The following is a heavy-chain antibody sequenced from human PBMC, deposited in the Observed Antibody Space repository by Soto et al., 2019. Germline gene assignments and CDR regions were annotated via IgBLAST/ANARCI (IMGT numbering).Heavy chain of an antibody. J-gene: IGHJ6*01. V-gene: IGHV3-74*01. Sequence: EVQLVESGGGLVQPGGSLRLSCAASEFTFNNYWIHWVRQAPGKGLVWVSRINSDGSTTTYADSVKGRFTISRDKAKNTLYLQMNSLRAEDTAVYYCARDANTVGVAGGMDVWGQGTTVTVSS. CDR2: INSDGSTT. D-gene: IGHD1-26*01. CDR1: EFTFNNYW. CDR3: ARDANTVGVAGGMDV.